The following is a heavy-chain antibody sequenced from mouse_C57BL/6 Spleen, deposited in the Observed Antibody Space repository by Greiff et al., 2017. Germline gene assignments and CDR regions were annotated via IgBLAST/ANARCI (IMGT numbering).Heavy chain of an antibody. CDR1: GYTFTSYG. J-gene: IGHJ2*01. D-gene: IGHD3-2*02. Sequence: QVQLKESGAELARPGASVKLSCKASGYTFTSYGISWVKQRTGQGLEWIGEIYPRSGNTYYNEKFKGKATLTADKSSSTAYMELRSLTSEDSAVYFCARWVDSSQNYFDYWGQGTTLTVSS. CDR3: ARWVDSSQNYFDY. V-gene: IGHV1-81*01. CDR2: IYPRSGNT.